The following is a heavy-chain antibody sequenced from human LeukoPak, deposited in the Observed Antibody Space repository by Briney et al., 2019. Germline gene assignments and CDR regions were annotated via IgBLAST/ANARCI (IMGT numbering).Heavy chain of an antibody. J-gene: IGHJ4*02. CDR1: GGSISSYH. Sequence: PSETLSLTCTVSGGSISSYHWSWIRQPPGKGLEWIGYIYYSGSTNYNPSLKSRVTMSVDTSKNQFSLKLSSVTAADTAVYYCAREEDCSSTSCYYFAYWGQGTLVTVSS. V-gene: IGHV4-59*12. CDR2: IYYSGST. CDR3: AREEDCSSTSCYYFAY. D-gene: IGHD2-2*01.